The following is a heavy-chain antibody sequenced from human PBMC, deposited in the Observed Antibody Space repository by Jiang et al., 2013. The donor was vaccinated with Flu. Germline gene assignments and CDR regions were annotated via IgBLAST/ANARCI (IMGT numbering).Heavy chain of an antibody. V-gene: IGHV7-4-1*02. CDR2: INTNTGNP. CDR3: ARGGWLRFRALTWDYGMDV. Sequence: VKVSCKASGYTFTSYAMNWVRQAPGQGLEWMGWINTNTGNPTYAQGFTGRFVFSLDTSVSTAYLQISSLKAEDTAVYYCARGGWLRFRALTWDYGMDVWGQGTTVTVSS. CDR1: GYTFTSYA. J-gene: IGHJ6*02. D-gene: IGHD5-12*01.